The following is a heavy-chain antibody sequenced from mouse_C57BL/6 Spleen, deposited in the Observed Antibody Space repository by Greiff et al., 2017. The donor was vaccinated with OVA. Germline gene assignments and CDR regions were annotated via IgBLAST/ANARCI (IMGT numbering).Heavy chain of an antibody. CDR3: ARGREDAMDY. CDR2: ISSGSSTI. V-gene: IGHV5-17*01. J-gene: IGHJ4*01. CDR1: GFTFSDYG. Sequence: DVKLVESGGGLVKPGGSLKLSCAASGFTFSDYGMHWVRQAPEKGLEWVAYISSGSSTIYYADTVKGRFTISRDNAKNTLFLQMTSLRSEDTAMYYCARGREDAMDYWGQGTSVTVSS.